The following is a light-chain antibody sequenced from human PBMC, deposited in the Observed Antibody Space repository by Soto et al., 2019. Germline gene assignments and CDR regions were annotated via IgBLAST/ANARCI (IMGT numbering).Light chain of an antibody. V-gene: IGKV3-20*01. CDR3: QQYGSSPET. Sequence: EIVLTQSPGTLSLSPGERANLSCRPSQSVSSAYLAWYQQKPGQAPRLLIYDVASRATGIPDRFSGSGSGTDFTLTVSRLEPEDFAVYYCQQYGSSPETFGQGTKVDIK. CDR2: DVA. J-gene: IGKJ1*01. CDR1: QSVSSAY.